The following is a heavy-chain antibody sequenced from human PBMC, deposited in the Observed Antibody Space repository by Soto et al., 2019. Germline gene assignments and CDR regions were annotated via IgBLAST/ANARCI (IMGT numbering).Heavy chain of an antibody. CDR2: IYYSGST. CDR3: ARRYGPGFDY. CDR1: GGSISSGGYY. Sequence: PSETLSLTCTVSGGSISSGGYYWSWIRQPPGKGLEWIGYIYYSGSTNYNPSLKSRVTISVDTSKNQFSLKLSSVTAADTAVYYCARRYGPGFDYWGQGTLVTVSP. D-gene: IGHD4-17*01. V-gene: IGHV4-61*08. J-gene: IGHJ4*02.